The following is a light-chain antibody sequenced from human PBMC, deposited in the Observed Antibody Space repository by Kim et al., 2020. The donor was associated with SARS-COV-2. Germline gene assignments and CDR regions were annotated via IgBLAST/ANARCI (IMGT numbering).Light chain of an antibody. CDR3: LLSFRGPRPYVI. CDR1: PGTVTSGHY. V-gene: IGLV7-46*01. CDR2: DTD. Sequence: VTLTGISSPGTVTSGHYPYWLQRKPVPAPLPLIYDTDNRYPWTPTRFSGSLLGGKAALTLSGAQPEDEAEYSCLLSFRGPRPYVIFGGGTQLTVL. J-gene: IGLJ2*01.